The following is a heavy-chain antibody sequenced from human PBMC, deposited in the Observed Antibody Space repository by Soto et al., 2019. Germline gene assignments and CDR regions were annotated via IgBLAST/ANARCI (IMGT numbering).Heavy chain of an antibody. Sequence: QVQLVGSGGGVILPGGSLRLSCAASGFTFSSYAMHWVRQGPGTGPEWVAATSSDGTDNVYADSVSGRFTISRDNSKNTLYLQMNSLRSEDAAVYYCARTYECAKSDCYRAFDIWGQGTMVTVSS. CDR3: ARTYECAKSDCYRAFDI. D-gene: IGHD2-21*02. J-gene: IGHJ3*02. CDR2: TSSDGTDN. V-gene: IGHV3-30*04. CDR1: GFTFSSYA.